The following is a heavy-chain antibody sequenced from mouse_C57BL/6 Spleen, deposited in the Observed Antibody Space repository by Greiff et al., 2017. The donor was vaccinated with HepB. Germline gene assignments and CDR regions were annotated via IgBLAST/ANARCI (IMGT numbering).Heavy chain of an antibody. J-gene: IGHJ1*03. CDR1: GYSITSGYY. Sequence: EVKLMESGPGLVKPSQSLSLTCSVTGYSITSGYYWNWIRQFPGNKLEWMGYISYDGSNNYNPSLKNRISITRDTSKNQFFLKLNSVTTEDTATYYCASYYGSSPWWYFDVWGTGTTVTVSS. CDR2: ISYDGSN. V-gene: IGHV3-6*01. D-gene: IGHD1-1*01. CDR3: ASYYGSSPWWYFDV.